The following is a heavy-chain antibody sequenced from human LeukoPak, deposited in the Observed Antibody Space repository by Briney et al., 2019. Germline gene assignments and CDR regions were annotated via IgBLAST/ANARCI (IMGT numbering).Heavy chain of an antibody. V-gene: IGHV3-21*01. CDR2: ISTSIRNM. J-gene: IGHJ3*02. D-gene: IGHD1-26*01. CDR3: ARIVGTSHSFDI. Sequence: PGGSLRLSCAASGFTFSNYNMVWVRQAPGKGLEWVSSISTSIRNMYYADSLKGRLTISRDNAKNSLYLQMNSLRAEDTAVYYCARIVGTSHSFDIWGQGTMVTVSS. CDR1: GFTFSNYN.